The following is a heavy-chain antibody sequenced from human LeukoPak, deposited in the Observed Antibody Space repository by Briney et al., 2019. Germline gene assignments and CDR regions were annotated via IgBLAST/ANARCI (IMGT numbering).Heavy chain of an antibody. J-gene: IGHJ4*02. CDR2: IRVSGANT. V-gene: IGHV3-23*01. CDR3: AKEPGKRMAGTQARGAFDY. Sequence: GGSLRLSCAASGFTFSSYAMSWVRQAPGKGLEWVSGIRVSGANTYYADSVKGRFTISRDNSKNTLYLQMNSLRAEDTAVYYCAKEPGKRMAGTQARGAFDYWGQGTLVTVSS. D-gene: IGHD6-19*01. CDR1: GFTFSSYA.